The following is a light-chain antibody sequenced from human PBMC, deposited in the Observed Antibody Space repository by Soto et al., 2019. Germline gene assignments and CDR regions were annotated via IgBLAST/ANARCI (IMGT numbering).Light chain of an antibody. CDR1: SSDVGGYNY. V-gene: IGLV2-8*01. Sequence: QSALTQPPSASGSPGQSVTISCTGTSSDVGGYNYVSWYQQHPGKAPKLMIYEVSKRPSGVPDRFSGSKSGNTASLTVSGLQAEDEADYYCGTWDISLRAVVFGGGTKLTVL. CDR3: GTWDISLRAVV. CDR2: EVS. J-gene: IGLJ2*01.